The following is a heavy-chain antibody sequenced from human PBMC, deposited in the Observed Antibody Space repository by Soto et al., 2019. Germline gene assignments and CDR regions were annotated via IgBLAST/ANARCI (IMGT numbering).Heavy chain of an antibody. V-gene: IGHV1-18*01. J-gene: IGHJ4*02. CDR2: ISAYNGNT. Sequence: GASVKVSCKASGYTFTSYGISWVRQAPGQGLEWMGWISAYNGNTNYAQNLQGRVTMTTDTSTSTAYMELRSLRSDDTAVYYCARDSRAYCGGDCYLPDYWGQGTLVTVSS. CDR1: GYTFTSYG. CDR3: ARDSRAYCGGDCYLPDY. D-gene: IGHD2-21*02.